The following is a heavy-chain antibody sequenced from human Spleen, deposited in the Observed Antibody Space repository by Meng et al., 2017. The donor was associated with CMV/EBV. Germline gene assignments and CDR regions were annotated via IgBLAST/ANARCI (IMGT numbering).Heavy chain of an antibody. D-gene: IGHD6-13*01. CDR3: AKDLSSSWYGTFGY. J-gene: IGHJ4*02. V-gene: IGHV3-33*06. CDR2: IWYDGSNK. CDR1: GFTFSSYG. Sequence: GESLKISCAASGFTFSSYGMHWVRQAPGKGLEWVAVIWYDGSNKYYADSVKGRFTISRDNSKNTLYLQMNSLRAEDTAVYYCAKDLSSSWYGTFGYWGQGTLVTVS.